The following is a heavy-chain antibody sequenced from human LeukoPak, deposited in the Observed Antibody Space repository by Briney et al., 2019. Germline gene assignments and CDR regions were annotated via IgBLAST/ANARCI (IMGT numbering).Heavy chain of an antibody. CDR1: GFTFTSYT. Sequence: PTGGSLRLSCAASGFTFTSYTMHWVRQPPGQGLEWVAATSYDGGNRYYADYVKGRFTISRDNSNNTLFLQMKSLRPEDTAVYFCARKSLWFKYYDYWGQGIWVTVSS. J-gene: IGHJ4*02. CDR3: ARKSLWFKYYDY. CDR2: TSYDGGNR. D-gene: IGHD2-21*01. V-gene: IGHV3-30*01.